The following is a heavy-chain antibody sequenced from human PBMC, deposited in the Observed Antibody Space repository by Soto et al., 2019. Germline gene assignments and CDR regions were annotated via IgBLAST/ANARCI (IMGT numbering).Heavy chain of an antibody. CDR1: GYSFTSYW. CDR2: IYPGDSDT. CDR3: ARIGYCSGGSCYYYFDY. J-gene: IGHJ4*02. D-gene: IGHD2-15*01. Sequence: GESLKISCKGSGYSFTSYWIGWVRQMPGKGLEWMGIIYPGDSDTRYSPSFQGHVTISADKSISTAYLQWSSLKASDTAMYYCARIGYCSGGSCYYYFDYWGQGTLVTVSS. V-gene: IGHV5-51*01.